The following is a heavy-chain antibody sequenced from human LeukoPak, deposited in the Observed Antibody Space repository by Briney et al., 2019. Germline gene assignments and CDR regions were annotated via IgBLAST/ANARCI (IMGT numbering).Heavy chain of an antibody. CDR1: GFTFSSYG. V-gene: IGHV3-33*01. CDR3: ARDVAVPAYYFDY. Sequence: GGSLRLSCAASGFTFSSYGMHWVRQAPVKGLEWVAVIWYDGSNKYYADSVKGRFTISRDNSKNTLYLQMNSLRAEDTAVYYCARDVAVPAYYFDYWGQGTLVTVSS. J-gene: IGHJ4*02. CDR2: IWYDGSNK. D-gene: IGHD2-2*01.